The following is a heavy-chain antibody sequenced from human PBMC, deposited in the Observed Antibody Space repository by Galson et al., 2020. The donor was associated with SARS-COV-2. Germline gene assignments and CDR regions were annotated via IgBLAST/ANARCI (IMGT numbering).Heavy chain of an antibody. J-gene: IGHJ2*01. V-gene: IGHV4-30-4*01. CDR1: GGSIRSGDYY. Sequence: ASETLSLTCTVSGGSIRSGDYYWSWVRQSPGGGLDWIGNIYYSGLKHYNQSLQSRVRISIDTSRNQYSLELRSVTAADTAVYYCARVRDSLGWYLVRWYFEVWGRGILVPVSS. CDR2: IYYSGLK. D-gene: IGHD6-19*01. CDR3: ARVRDSLGWYLVRWYFEV.